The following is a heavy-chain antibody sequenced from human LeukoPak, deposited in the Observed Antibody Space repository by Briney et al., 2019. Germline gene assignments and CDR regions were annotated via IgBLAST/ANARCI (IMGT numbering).Heavy chain of an antibody. J-gene: IGHJ4*02. Sequence: GGSLRLSCEASGFTFRNYGMHWVRQAPGKGLEWVAFIRYDGSDKFYVHSVKGRFTISRDSSKNTLYLQMNSLRPEDTAVYYCAGEYSTSSGFGSWGQGTLVTVSS. D-gene: IGHD6-6*01. V-gene: IGHV3-30*02. CDR2: IRYDGSDK. CDR3: AGEYSTSSGFGS. CDR1: GFTFRNYG.